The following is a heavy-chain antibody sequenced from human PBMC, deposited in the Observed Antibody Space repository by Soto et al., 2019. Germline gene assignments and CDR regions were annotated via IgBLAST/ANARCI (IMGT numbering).Heavy chain of an antibody. CDR2: IYYSGST. CDR3: ARDGLYLYYFGY. D-gene: IGHD2-15*01. J-gene: IGHJ4*02. Sequence: PSETLSLTCTVSGGSVSSGSYYWSWIRQPPGKGLEWIGYIYYSGSTNYNPSLKSRVTISLDTSKNQFSLKLSSVTTADTAVYYCARDGLYLYYFGYWGQGTPVTVSS. CDR1: GGSVSSGSYY. V-gene: IGHV4-61*01.